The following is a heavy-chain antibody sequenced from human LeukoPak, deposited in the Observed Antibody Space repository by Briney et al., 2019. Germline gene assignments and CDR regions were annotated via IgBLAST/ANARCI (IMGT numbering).Heavy chain of an antibody. J-gene: IGHJ5*02. CDR2: IYHTGST. V-gene: IGHV4-30-2*01. CDR3: ARPQYCSGTSCYWFDP. Sequence: SQTLSLTCDVSGGSISSGLYSWSWIRRPLGKGLEWIGYIYHTGSTYYNPSLKSRVTISVDTSKNQFSLRLSSVTAADTAVYYCARPQYCSGTSCYWFDPWGQGTLVTVSS. D-gene: IGHD2-2*01. CDR1: GGSISSGLYS.